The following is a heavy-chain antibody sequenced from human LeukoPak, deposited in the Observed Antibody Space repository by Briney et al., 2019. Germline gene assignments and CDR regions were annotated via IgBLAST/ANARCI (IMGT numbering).Heavy chain of an antibody. CDR2: ISGLGDNT. V-gene: IGHV3-23*01. Sequence: GGSLRLSCAASGFTFSDYYMSWIRQAPGKGLEWVSTISGLGDNTYYADSVKGRFTISRDNSKNTLYLQMNSLSAEDTAVYYCAKARPKIWLAPDYWGQGTLVTVSS. CDR3: AKARPKIWLAPDY. CDR1: GFTFSDYY. D-gene: IGHD6-19*01. J-gene: IGHJ4*02.